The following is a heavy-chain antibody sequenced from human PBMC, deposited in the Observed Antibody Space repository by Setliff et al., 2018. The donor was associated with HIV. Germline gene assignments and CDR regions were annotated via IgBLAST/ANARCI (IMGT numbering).Heavy chain of an antibody. CDR1: GYNFISYH. CDR3: ARGAAAGQLDY. CDR2: INANGGGT. D-gene: IGHD6-13*01. J-gene: IGHJ4*02. V-gene: IGHV1-46*01. Sequence: ASVKVSCKASGYNFISYHLHWLRQAPGQGLEWMGIINANGGGTSYAQKFQGRVTITRDTSTSTAYMELSSLRSEDTAVYYCARGAAAGQLDYWGQGTLVTVSS.